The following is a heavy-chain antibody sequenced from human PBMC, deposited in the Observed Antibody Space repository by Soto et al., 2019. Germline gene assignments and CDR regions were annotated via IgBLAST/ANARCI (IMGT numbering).Heavy chain of an antibody. Sequence: SETLSLTCPIYSGSFSGYYWSWIRQPPGKGLEWIGEISQSGNTNYSPSLKSRVSISIDTSKKQFSLNLASVSAADTAVYYCARAPKVSGSSQTRPDFWGQGTLVTVSS. CDR3: ARAPKVSGSSQTRPDF. CDR2: ISQSGNT. V-gene: IGHV4-34*01. J-gene: IGHJ4*02. CDR1: SGSFSGYY. D-gene: IGHD6-6*01.